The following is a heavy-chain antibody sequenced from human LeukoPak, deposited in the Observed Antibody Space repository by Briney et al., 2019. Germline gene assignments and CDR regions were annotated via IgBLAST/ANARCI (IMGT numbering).Heavy chain of an antibody. CDR2: IYHSGST. Sequence: SETLSLTCTVSGYSISSGYYWGWIRQPPGKGLEWIGSIYHSGSTYYNPSLKSRVTISVDTSKNQFSLKLSSVTAADTAVYYCARDRTGLDPWGQGTLVTVSS. D-gene: IGHD7-27*01. CDR1: GYSISSGYY. V-gene: IGHV4-38-2*02. J-gene: IGHJ5*02. CDR3: ARDRTGLDP.